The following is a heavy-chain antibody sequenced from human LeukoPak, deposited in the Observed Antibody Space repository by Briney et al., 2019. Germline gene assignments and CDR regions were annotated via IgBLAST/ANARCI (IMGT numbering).Heavy chain of an antibody. J-gene: IGHJ6*02. V-gene: IGHV4-39*01. CDR2: IYYSGST. Sequence: SETLSLTCTVPGGSISSSSYYWGWIRQPPGKGPEWIGSIYYSGSTYYNPSLKSRVTISVDTSKNQFSLKLSSVTAADTAVYYCARPLRSYYYGMDVWGQGTTVTVSS. CDR1: GGSISSSSYY. CDR3: ARPLRSYYYGMDV. D-gene: IGHD4-17*01.